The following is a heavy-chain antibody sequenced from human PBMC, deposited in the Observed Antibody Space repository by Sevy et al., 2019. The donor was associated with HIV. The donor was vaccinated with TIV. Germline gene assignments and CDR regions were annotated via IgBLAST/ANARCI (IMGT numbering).Heavy chain of an antibody. CDR3: ARDPTKPYSSGLDS. CDR2: ISYDGRNK. V-gene: IGHV3-30-3*01. J-gene: IGHJ4*02. D-gene: IGHD6-19*01. CDR1: GFTFSSYA. Sequence: GGSLRLSCVASGFTFSSYAMHWVRQAPGKGLEWVAIISYDGRNKYCADSVKGRFTISRDNSKNTLYLQMNSLRAEDTAVYYCARDPTKPYSSGLDSWGQGTLVTVSS.